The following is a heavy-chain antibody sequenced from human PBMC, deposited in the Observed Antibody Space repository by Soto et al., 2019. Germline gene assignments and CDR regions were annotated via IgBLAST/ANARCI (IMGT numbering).Heavy chain of an antibody. D-gene: IGHD3-22*01. Sequence: SETLSVTCTVSGGSISSGGYYWSWIRQHPGKGLEWIGYIYYSGSTYYNPSLKSRVTISEDTSKNQFSLKLSSVTAADTAVYYCARERIYYYDSSGYYYQGASDIWGQGTMVTVSS. V-gene: IGHV4-31*03. J-gene: IGHJ3*02. CDR1: GGSISSGGYY. CDR2: IYYSGST. CDR3: ARERIYYYDSSGYYYQGASDI.